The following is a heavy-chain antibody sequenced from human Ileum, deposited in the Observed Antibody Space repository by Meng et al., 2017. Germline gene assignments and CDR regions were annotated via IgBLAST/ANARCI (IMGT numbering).Heavy chain of an antibody. J-gene: IGHJ4*02. V-gene: IGHV4-4*02. CDR2: IYHSGAF. CDR1: GDSISTNW. Sequence: QVQLDESGPGPVKPSGTLSLTCAVSGDSISTNWWNWVRQPPGKGLEWIGEIYHSGAFNYNPSLRSRVTISVDKSKNQLSLKLGSLTAADTAVYYCARGAIGTRPFDYWGQGTLVTVSS. D-gene: IGHD2-21*01. CDR3: ARGAIGTRPFDY.